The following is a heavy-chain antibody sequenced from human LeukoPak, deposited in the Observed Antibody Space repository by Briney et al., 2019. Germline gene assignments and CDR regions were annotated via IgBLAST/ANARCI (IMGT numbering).Heavy chain of an antibody. CDR3: ARGPIVVVPAAGGYYFDY. CDR1: GGSFSGYY. J-gene: IGHJ4*02. V-gene: IGHV4-34*01. Sequence: SETLSLTCAVYGGSFSGYYWSWIRQPPGKGLEWIGEINHSGSTNYNPSLKSRVTISVDTSKNQFSLKLSSVTAADTAVYYCARGPIVVVPAAGGYYFDYWGQGALVTVSS. CDR2: INHSGST. D-gene: IGHD2-2*01.